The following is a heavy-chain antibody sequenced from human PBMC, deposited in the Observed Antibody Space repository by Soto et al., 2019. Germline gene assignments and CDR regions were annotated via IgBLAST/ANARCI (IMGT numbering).Heavy chain of an antibody. V-gene: IGHV3-7*03. CDR1: GFSFSTFS. Sequence: EVQLVESGGGLVQPGGSLRVSCAASGFSFSTFSMTWVRQAPGKGLEWVANIKGDGSEKTYEDSVKGRFTISRDNAKNSLYLEMNSLSAEDTAVYYCARLSAHGRESYLDYWGQGTLVTVSS. J-gene: IGHJ4*02. CDR3: ARLSAHGRESYLDY. CDR2: IKGDGSEK. D-gene: IGHD3-10*01.